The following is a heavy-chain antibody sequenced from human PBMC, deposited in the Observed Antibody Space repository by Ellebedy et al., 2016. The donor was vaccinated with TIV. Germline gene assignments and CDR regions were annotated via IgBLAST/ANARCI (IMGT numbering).Heavy chain of an antibody. D-gene: IGHD1-14*01. CDR2: IYHTGST. CDR3: ARVRGPHNKNWFDP. J-gene: IGHJ5*02. CDR1: GDSITNYY. Sequence: SETLSLTCTVSGDSITNYYWNWIRQPPGKGLEWIAYIYHTGSTNYNPSLKSRVTLSIDTSKHQFSLNLSSVTAADTAVYYCARVRGPHNKNWFDPWGQGTQVTVSS. V-gene: IGHV4-59*01.